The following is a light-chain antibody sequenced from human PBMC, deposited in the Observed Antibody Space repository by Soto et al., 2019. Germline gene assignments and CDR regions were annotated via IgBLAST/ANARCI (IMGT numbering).Light chain of an antibody. V-gene: IGKV1-27*01. J-gene: IGKJ3*01. CDR3: QKYSSVPV. CDR2: AAS. CDR1: QGIRNF. Sequence: DIQMTQSPTSLSASVGDRVTITCRASQGIRNFVAWYQQKPGKAPKFLIYAASTLQSGVPSRFSGSGSGTVFSLTITSLQPEDVATYSCQKYSSVPVFGPGTKVEIK.